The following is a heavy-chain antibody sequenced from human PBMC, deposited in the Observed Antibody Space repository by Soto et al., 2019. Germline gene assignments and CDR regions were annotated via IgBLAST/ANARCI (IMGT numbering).Heavy chain of an antibody. J-gene: IGHJ5*02. CDR3: ERGLITGAHNAWLDP. CDR2: IIPIFGTA. Sequence: SCAASGFTFTNYAISWVRQAPGQGLEWMGGIIPIFGTANYAQKFQGRVTITADESTSTAYMELSSLRSEDTAVYYCERGLITGAHNAWLDPWGQGTLVTVS. CDR1: GFTFTNYA. V-gene: IGHV1-69*01. D-gene: IGHD3-16*01.